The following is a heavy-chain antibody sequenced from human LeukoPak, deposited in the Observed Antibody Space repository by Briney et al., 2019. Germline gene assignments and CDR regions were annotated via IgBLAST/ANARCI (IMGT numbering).Heavy chain of an antibody. D-gene: IGHD6-13*01. J-gene: IGHJ4*02. CDR1: GDSISSGGYY. CDR3: ARARSAAGNFDY. V-gene: IGHV4-31*03. CDR2: IYYSGST. Sequence: PSETLSLTCTVSGDSISSGGYYWRWIRQHPGKGLEWIGYIYYSGSTYYNPSLKSRVTISADTSKNQFSLKLISVTTADTAVYYCARARSAAGNFDYWGQGTLVTVSS.